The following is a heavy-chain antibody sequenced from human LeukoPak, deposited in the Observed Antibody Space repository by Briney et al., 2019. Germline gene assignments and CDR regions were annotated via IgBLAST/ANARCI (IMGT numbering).Heavy chain of an antibody. J-gene: IGHJ5*02. CDR2: IYTSGST. CDR1: GGSISSYY. D-gene: IGHD3-9*01. Sequence: SETLSLTCTVSGGSISSYYGSWIRQPAGKGLEWIGRIYTSGSTNYNPSLKSRVTTSVDTSKNQFSRKLSSVTAADTAVYYCAREHDILPLFDPCGQGTLLTVSS. V-gene: IGHV4-4*07. CDR3: AREHDILPLFDP.